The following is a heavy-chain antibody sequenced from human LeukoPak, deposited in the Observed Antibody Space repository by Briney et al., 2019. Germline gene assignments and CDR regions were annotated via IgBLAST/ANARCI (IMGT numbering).Heavy chain of an antibody. J-gene: IGHJ5*02. Sequence: SETLSLTCAVSGGSLSSSSYYRAWIRQPPGKGLEWIGSIYHDGSIYSNPSLEGRVTISVDTSKNQFSLELTSVTAADTAMYHCARRAHVGEPAAWGQGTLVTVSS. CDR1: GGSLSSSSYY. CDR3: ARRAHVGEPAA. V-gene: IGHV4-39*01. CDR2: IYHDGSI. D-gene: IGHD2-15*01.